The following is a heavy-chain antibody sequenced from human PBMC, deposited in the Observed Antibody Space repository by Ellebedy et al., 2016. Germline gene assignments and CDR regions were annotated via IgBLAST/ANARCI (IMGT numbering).Heavy chain of an antibody. CDR2: IYKDNT. Sequence: SETLSLXXIVSGSDSSRSSSWAWLRQPPGKELEWIGIIYKDNTSYNPSLKSRVTMSEDTSRSQFSLRLASVTATDTAVYYCARAGGSGSYHRNWLDSWGQGTLVTVSS. CDR1: GSDSSRSSS. CDR3: ARAGGSGSYHRNWLDS. V-gene: IGHV4-39*01. J-gene: IGHJ5*01. D-gene: IGHD3-10*01.